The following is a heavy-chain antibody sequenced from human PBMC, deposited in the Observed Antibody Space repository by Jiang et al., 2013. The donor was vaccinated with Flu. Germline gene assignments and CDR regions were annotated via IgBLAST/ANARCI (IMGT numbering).Heavy chain of an antibody. CDR2: ISYDGSNK. D-gene: IGHD4-17*01. V-gene: IGHV3-30*18. CDR3: AKDPGPYGDYGADY. Sequence: LEWVAVISYDGSNKYYADSVKGRFTISRDNSKNTLYLQMNSLRAEDTAVYYCAKDPGPYGDYGADYWGQGTLVTVSS. J-gene: IGHJ4*02.